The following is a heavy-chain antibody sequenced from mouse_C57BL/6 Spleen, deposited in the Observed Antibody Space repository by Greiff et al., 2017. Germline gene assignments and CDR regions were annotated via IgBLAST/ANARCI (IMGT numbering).Heavy chain of an antibody. CDR3: ARDWGGRFDY. Sequence: EVQLVESGPVLVKPGASVKMSCKASGYTFTDYYMNWVKQSHGKSLEWIGVINPYNGGTSYNQKFKGKATLTVDKSSSTAYMELNSLTSEDSAVYYCARDWGGRFDYWGQGTTRTVSS. J-gene: IGHJ2*01. V-gene: IGHV1-19*01. D-gene: IGHD4-1*01. CDR2: INPYNGGT. CDR1: GYTFTDYY.